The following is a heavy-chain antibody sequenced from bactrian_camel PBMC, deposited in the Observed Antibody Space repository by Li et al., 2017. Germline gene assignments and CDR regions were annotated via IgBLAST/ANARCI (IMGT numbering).Heavy chain of an antibody. J-gene: IGHJ4*01. CDR3: AAAEAGWAGQCPDGSDYAY. Sequence: VQLVESGGGSVQAGGSLSLSCGVSRHVIGTYCMGWFRQVPGKGREEVALLDSDGLTTYTDSVKGRFTISSDSAKTTLYLQMNGLKPEDTAMYYCAAAEAGWAGQCPDGSDYAYWGQGTQVTVS. D-gene: IGHD5*01. CDR2: LDSDGLT. V-gene: IGHV3S55*01. CDR1: RHVIGTYC.